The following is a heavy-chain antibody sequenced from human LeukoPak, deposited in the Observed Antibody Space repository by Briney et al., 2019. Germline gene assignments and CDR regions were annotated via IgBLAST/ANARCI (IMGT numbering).Heavy chain of an antibody. CDR3: AKMIVYYYDSSGYRQDAFDI. Sequence: GGSLRLSCPASGFTFSSYAMSWVRQAPGKGLEWVSAISGSGGSTYYADSVKGRFTISRDNSKNTLYLQMNSLRAEDTAVYYCAKMIVYYYDSSGYRQDAFDIWGQGTMVTVSS. D-gene: IGHD3-22*01. CDR1: GFTFSSYA. J-gene: IGHJ3*02. V-gene: IGHV3-23*01. CDR2: ISGSGGST.